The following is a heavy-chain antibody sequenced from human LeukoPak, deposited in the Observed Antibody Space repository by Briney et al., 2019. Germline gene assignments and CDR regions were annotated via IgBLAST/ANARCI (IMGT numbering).Heavy chain of an antibody. CDR3: ATDFAARSQEWRGWFDP. CDR2: FDPEDGET. J-gene: IGHJ5*02. V-gene: IGHV1-24*01. Sequence: ASVKVSCKVSGYTLTELSMHWVRQAPGKGLEWMGGFDPEDGETIYAQKFQGRVTMTEDTSTDTAYMVLSSLRSEDTAVYYCATDFAARSQEWRGWFDPWGQGTLVTVSS. CDR1: GYTLTELS. D-gene: IGHD2-8*01.